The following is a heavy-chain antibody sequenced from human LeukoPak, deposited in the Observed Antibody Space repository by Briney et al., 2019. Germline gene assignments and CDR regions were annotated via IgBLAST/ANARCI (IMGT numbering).Heavy chain of an antibody. J-gene: IGHJ4*02. D-gene: IGHD3-3*01. V-gene: IGHV4-59*01. Sequence: SETLSLTCTVSGGSISSYYWSWIRQPPGKGLEWIGYIYYSGSTNYNPSLKSRVTISVDTSKNQFSLKLSSVTAADTAVYYCAREAVGVAAFDYWGQGTLVTVSS. CDR2: IYYSGST. CDR3: AREAVGVAAFDY. CDR1: GGSISSYY.